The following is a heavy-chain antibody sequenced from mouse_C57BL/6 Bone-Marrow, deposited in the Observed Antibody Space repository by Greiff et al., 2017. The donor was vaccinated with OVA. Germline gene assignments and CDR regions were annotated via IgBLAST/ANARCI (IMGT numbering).Heavy chain of an antibody. CDR1: GFNIKDDY. CDR3: TTYGSSPWFAY. Sequence: EVKLMESGAELVRPGASVKLSCTASGFNIKDDYMHWVKQRPEQGMEWIGWIDPENGDTEYASKFQGKATITADTSSNTAYLQLRSLTSEDTAVYYCTTYGSSPWFAYWGQGTLVTVSA. D-gene: IGHD1-1*01. J-gene: IGHJ3*01. CDR2: IDPENGDT. V-gene: IGHV14-4*01.